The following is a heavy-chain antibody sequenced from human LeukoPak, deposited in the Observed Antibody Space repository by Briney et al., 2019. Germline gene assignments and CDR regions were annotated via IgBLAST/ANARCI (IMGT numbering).Heavy chain of an antibody. CDR2: IKQDGSEK. CDR3: AREDCSSTSCYRGLYYYYGMDV. D-gene: IGHD2-2*02. J-gene: IGHJ6*02. Sequence: GGSLRLSCAASGFTSSSYWMSWVRQAPGKGLGWGANIKQDGSEKYYVDSVKGRFTISRDNAKNSLYLQMNSLRAEDTAVYYCAREDCSSTSCYRGLYYYYGMDVWGQGTTVTVSS. V-gene: IGHV3-7*01. CDR1: GFTSSSYW.